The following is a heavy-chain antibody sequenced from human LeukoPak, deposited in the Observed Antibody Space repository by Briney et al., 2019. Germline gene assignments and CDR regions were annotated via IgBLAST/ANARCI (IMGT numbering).Heavy chain of an antibody. D-gene: IGHD3-3*01. CDR1: GFTFSSYA. V-gene: IGHV3-30-3*01. Sequence: GGSLRLSCAASGFTFSSYAMHWVRQAPCKGLEWVAVISYDGSNKYYADSVKGRFTISRDNSKNTLYLQMNSLRAEDTAVYYCARTPYDFWSGYHFDYWGQGTLVTVSS. J-gene: IGHJ4*02. CDR2: ISYDGSNK. CDR3: ARTPYDFWSGYHFDY.